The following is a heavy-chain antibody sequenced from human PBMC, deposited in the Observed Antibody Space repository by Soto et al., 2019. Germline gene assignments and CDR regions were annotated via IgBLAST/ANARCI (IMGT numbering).Heavy chain of an antibody. J-gene: IGHJ4*02. D-gene: IGHD3-22*01. CDR3: ARATYYSDSSGYQTSLFDY. V-gene: IGHV4-31*03. CDR2: IYYTGST. Sequence: SETLSLTCTVSGGSINSGGYYWSWIRQHPGRGLEWIGYIYYTGSTYYNPSLKSRVTISVDTSKNQFSLKLSSVTAADTALYYCARATYYSDSSGYQTSLFDYWGQGTMVTVYS. CDR1: GGSINSGGYY.